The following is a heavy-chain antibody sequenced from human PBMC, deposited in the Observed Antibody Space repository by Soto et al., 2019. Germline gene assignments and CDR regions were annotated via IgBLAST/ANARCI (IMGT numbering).Heavy chain of an antibody. Sequence: GASVKVSCKASGYTFTGYYMHWVRQAPGQGLEWMGWINPNSGGTNYAQKFQGWVTMTRDTSISTAYMELSRLRSDDTAVYYCARVLDHTLLEKNNSSSSDYYYGMDVWGQGTTVTVSS. J-gene: IGHJ6*02. CDR2: INPNSGGT. V-gene: IGHV1-2*04. CDR3: ARVLDHTLLEKNNSSSSDYYYGMDV. CDR1: GYTFTGYY. D-gene: IGHD6-6*01.